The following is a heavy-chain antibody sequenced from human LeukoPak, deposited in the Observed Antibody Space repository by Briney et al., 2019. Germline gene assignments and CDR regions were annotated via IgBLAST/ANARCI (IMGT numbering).Heavy chain of an antibody. CDR2: ISTYNGYS. Sequence: ASVKVSCKTSGYTFSSSGITWVRQAPGQGLEWMGWISTYNGYSKYAQNLQGRVTMTADTSTSTAYMELSSLRSDDTAVYYCAKNSSGGYSDYWGKGTLVTVSS. CDR3: AKNSSGGYSDY. D-gene: IGHD6-19*01. J-gene: IGHJ4*02. V-gene: IGHV1-18*01. CDR1: GYTFSSSG.